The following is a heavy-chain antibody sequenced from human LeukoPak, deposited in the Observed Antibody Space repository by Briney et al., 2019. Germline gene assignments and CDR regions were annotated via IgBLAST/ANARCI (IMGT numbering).Heavy chain of an antibody. CDR1: GYTFTGYY. J-gene: IGHJ6*03. Sequence: ASVKVSCKASGYTFTGYYMHWVRQAPGQGLEWMGWINPNSGGTNYAQKLQGRVTMTRDTSISTAYMELSRLRSDDTAVYYCARGPVLLWFGEFYYYYYYMDVWGKGTTVTVSS. D-gene: IGHD3-10*01. V-gene: IGHV1-2*02. CDR2: INPNSGGT. CDR3: ARGPVLLWFGEFYYYYYYMDV.